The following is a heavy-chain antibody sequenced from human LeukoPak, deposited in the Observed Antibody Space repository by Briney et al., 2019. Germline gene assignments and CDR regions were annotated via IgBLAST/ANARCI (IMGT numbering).Heavy chain of an antibody. CDR3: ARDYEEQWLSSYGAFDI. CDR2: IYHSGST. D-gene: IGHD6-19*01. V-gene: IGHV4-39*07. J-gene: IGHJ3*02. CDR1: GGSISSSSYY. Sequence: SETLSLTCTVSGGSISSSSYYWGWVRQPPGKGLEWIGEIYHSGSTNYNPSLKSRVTISVDKSKNQFSLKLSSVTAADTAVYYCARDYEEQWLSSYGAFDIWGQGTMVTVSS.